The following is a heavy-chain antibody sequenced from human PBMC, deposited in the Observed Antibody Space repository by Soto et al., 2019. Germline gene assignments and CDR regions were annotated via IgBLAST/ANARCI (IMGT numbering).Heavy chain of an antibody. CDR1: GFTFSSYG. V-gene: IGHV3-30*18. CDR2: ISYDGSNK. J-gene: IGHJ4*02. Sequence: GGSLRLSCAASGFTFSSYGMHWVRQAPGKGLEWVAVISYDGSNKYYADSVKGRFTISRDNSKDTLYLQMNSLRAEDTAVYYCANLNPPVTRFVLDYWGQGTLVTVSS. CDR3: ANLNPPVTRFVLDY. D-gene: IGHD3-10*01.